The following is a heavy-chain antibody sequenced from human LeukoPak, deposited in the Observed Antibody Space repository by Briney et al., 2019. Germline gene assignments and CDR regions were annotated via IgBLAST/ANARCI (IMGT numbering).Heavy chain of an antibody. D-gene: IGHD1-26*01. V-gene: IGHV3-7*03. Sequence: GGSLRLSCAASGFTFSSYWMSWVRQAPGKGLEWVANIKQDGGEKYYVDSVKGRFTISRDNAKNSLYLQMNSLRAEDTAVYYCAKDQSGWELLGFLYYFDYWGQGTLVTVSS. CDR1: GFTFSSYW. CDR3: AKDQSGWELLGFLYYFDY. CDR2: IKQDGGEK. J-gene: IGHJ4*02.